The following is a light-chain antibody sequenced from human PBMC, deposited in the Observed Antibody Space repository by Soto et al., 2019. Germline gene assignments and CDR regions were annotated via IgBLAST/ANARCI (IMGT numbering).Light chain of an antibody. CDR2: GAS. V-gene: IGKV3-20*01. CDR1: QGVTPAY. CDR3: QQYGGSPLFT. J-gene: IGKJ3*01. Sequence: EIVLTQSPGTLSLSPGERATLSYRASQGVTPAYLAWYQHKPGQAPRLLIYGASNRATGIPDRFSGSGSGTDFTLTISRLEPEDFAVYSCQQYGGSPLFTFGPGTRVDF.